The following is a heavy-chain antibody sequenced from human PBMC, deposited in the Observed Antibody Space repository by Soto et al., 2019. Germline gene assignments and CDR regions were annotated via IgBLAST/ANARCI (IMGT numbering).Heavy chain of an antibody. Sequence: PGGSLRLSCAASGFSFSTYWMHWVRRAPGKGLVWVSRINSDGSSTSYADSVKGRFSISRDNSKNTLYLQTTSLRAEDTAVYYCARGPSYSDSYFDHWGQGTLVTVSS. J-gene: IGHJ4*02. V-gene: IGHV3-74*01. CDR1: GFSFSTYW. D-gene: IGHD4-17*01. CDR3: ARGPSYSDSYFDH. CDR2: INSDGSST.